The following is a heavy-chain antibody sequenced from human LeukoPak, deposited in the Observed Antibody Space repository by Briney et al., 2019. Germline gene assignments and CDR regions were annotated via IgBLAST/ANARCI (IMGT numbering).Heavy chain of an antibody. CDR2: ISSSGST. CDR3: AREAYYYDSSSYWDAFDI. J-gene: IGHJ3*02. V-gene: IGHV4-61*02. D-gene: IGHD3-22*01. Sequence: SQTLSLTCTVSGDSISSGDYYWSWIRQPAGKGLEWIGRISSSGSTNYNPSLKSRVTISVDTSKNQFSLKLSSVTAADTAVYHCAREAYYYDSSSYWDAFDIWGQGTVVTVSS. CDR1: GDSISSGDYY.